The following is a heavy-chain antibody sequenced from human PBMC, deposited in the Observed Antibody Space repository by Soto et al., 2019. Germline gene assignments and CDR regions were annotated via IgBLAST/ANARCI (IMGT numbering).Heavy chain of an antibody. CDR1: GFSLSTSGVG. CDR3: AHRRVYYAMAV. V-gene: IGHV2-5*02. J-gene: IGHJ6*02. CDR2: IYWDDDK. Sequence: QITLKESGPTLVKPTQTLTLTCTFSGFSLSTSGVGVGWIRQPPGKALEWLAVIYWDDDKRYSPSLKTRLTITKDTSKNQVVLTMTNMDPVDTATYYCAHRRVYYAMAVWGQGTTVTVSS.